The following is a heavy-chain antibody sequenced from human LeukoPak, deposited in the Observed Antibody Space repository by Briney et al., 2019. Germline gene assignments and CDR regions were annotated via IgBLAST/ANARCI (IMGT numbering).Heavy chain of an antibody. J-gene: IGHJ6*02. CDR3: ARDSGILPYGMDG. Sequence: TGGSLRLSCAASGFTFSSYAMSWVRQAPGKGLEWVSVMYSGGSTYYADSVKGRFTISRDNSKNTLYLQMNSLRAEDTAVYYCARDSGILPYGMDGWGQGITVTVSS. CDR2: MYSGGST. CDR1: GFTFSSYA. D-gene: IGHD1-26*01. V-gene: IGHV3-66*01.